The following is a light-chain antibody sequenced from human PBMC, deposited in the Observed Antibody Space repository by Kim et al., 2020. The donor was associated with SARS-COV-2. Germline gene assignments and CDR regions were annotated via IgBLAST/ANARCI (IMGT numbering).Light chain of an antibody. CDR2: RNS. Sequence: GQRVTISCSGSSSNIGINYVYWYQQLPGTAPKLLIYRNSQWPSGVPDRFSGSKSGTSASLAISGLRSEDETDYYCAAWDDSLSESLFGGGTQLTVL. CDR1: SSNIGINY. J-gene: IGLJ3*02. V-gene: IGLV1-47*01. CDR3: AAWDDSLSESL.